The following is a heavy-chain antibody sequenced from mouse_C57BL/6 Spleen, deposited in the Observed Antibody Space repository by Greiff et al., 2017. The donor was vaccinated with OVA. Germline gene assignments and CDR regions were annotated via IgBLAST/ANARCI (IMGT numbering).Heavy chain of an antibody. CDR1: GYAFSSSW. V-gene: IGHV1-82*01. CDR3: ARGELRLFDY. Sequence: VQLQQSGPELVKPGASVTISCKASGYAFSSSWMNWVKQRPGKGLEWIGRIYPGDGDTNYNGKFKGKATLTADKSSSTAYMQLSSLTSEDSAVYFCARGELRLFDYWGQGTTLTVSS. CDR2: IYPGDGDT. D-gene: IGHD3-2*02. J-gene: IGHJ2*01.